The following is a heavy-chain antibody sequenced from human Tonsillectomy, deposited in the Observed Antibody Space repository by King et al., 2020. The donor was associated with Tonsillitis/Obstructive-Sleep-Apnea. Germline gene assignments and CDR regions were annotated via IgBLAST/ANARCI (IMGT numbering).Heavy chain of an antibody. CDR3: AKDKTRGDCSNTRCYPRKFDY. CDR2: ISWNSGSI. CDR1: GFTFDDYA. J-gene: IGHJ4*02. V-gene: IGHV3-9*01. D-gene: IGHD2-2*01. Sequence: VQLVESGGGLVQPGRSLRLSCAASGFTFDDYAMHWVRQAPGKGLEWVSGISWNSGSIGYADSLKGRFIISRDNAKNSLYLQMNSLRIEDTALFYCAKDKTRGDCSNTRCYPRKFDYGGKDPLVT.